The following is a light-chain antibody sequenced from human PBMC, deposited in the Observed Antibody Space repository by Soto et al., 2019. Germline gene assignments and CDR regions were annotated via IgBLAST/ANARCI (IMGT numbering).Light chain of an antibody. CDR3: QQYNNLWT. V-gene: IGKV3D-15*01. CDR1: QSFGNN. J-gene: IGKJ1*01. Sequence: IVMTQSPATLSVSPGERATLSCRASQSFGNNLAWYQEKPGQAPRLLIYGASTRATGIPARFSGSGSGTEFTLTISSLQSEDFAIYSCQQYNNLWTFGQGTKV. CDR2: GAS.